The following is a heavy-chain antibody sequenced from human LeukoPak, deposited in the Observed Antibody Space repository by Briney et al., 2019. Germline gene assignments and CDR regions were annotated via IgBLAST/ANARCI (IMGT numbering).Heavy chain of an antibody. Sequence: GESLKISCKGSGYRFTSYWIGWVRPMPGKGLGWVGIIYPDDSDTRYSPSFQDQVTISADKSISTAYLQWSSLKASDTAMYYCARHYPGGDYFIDYWGQGTLVTVSS. D-gene: IGHD4-17*01. CDR3: ARHYPGGDYFIDY. CDR1: GYRFTSYW. V-gene: IGHV5-51*01. J-gene: IGHJ4*02. CDR2: IYPDDSDT.